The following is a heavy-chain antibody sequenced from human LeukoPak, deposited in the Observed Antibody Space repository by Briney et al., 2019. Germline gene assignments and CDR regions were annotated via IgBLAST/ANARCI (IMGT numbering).Heavy chain of an antibody. Sequence: GGSLRLSCTASGFTFGDYAMSWVRQAPGKGPEWVGLIRRKANGGTTEYAASVKGRFTISRDDSKGIAYLQMNSLKTEDTAVYYCTSGLYYDSWSDLFDYWGQGTLVTVSS. CDR3: TSGLYYDSWSDLFDY. J-gene: IGHJ4*02. CDR1: GFTFGDYA. V-gene: IGHV3-49*04. CDR2: IRRKANGGTT. D-gene: IGHD3-3*01.